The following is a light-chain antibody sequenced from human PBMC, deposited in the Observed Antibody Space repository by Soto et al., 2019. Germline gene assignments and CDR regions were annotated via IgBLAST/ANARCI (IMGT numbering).Light chain of an antibody. CDR1: QSISSY. CDR3: QQSYSTPRT. CDR2: AAS. Sequence: DIQMTRSRASLSASVVGRVTMTCRASQSISSYLNWYQQKPGKAPKLLIYAASSLQSGVPSRFSGSGSGTDFTLTISSLQPEDFATYYCQQSYSTPRTFGQGTKVDIK. V-gene: IGKV1-39*01. J-gene: IGKJ1*01.